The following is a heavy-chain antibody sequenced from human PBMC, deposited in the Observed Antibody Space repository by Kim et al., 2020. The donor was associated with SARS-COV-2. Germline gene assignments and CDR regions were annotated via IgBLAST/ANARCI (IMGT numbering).Heavy chain of an antibody. D-gene: IGHD3-10*01. CDR3: ARDLAFHVLLWFGELFSYHGRDV. CDR1: GFTFSSYA. Sequence: GGSLRLSCAASGFTFSSYAMHWVRQAPGKGLEWVAFISYDGSNKYYADSVKGRFTISRDNSKNTLYLQMNSLRAEDTAVYYCARDLAFHVLLWFGELFSYHGRDVWGQGTTVTVSS. V-gene: IGHV3-30*04. CDR2: ISYDGSNK. J-gene: IGHJ6*02.